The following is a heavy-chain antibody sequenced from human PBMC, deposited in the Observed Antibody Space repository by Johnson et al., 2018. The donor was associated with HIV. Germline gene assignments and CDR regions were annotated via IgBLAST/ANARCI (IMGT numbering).Heavy chain of an antibody. CDR1: GFTFSDYY. V-gene: IGHV3-11*01. CDR2: ISSSGTSV. J-gene: IGHJ3*02. Sequence: VQLVESGGGMVKPGGSLRLSCAASGFTFSDYYMSWIRQTPGKGLEWVSYISSSGTSVYYADSVKGRFSISRYNAKHSLYLQMNSLKTEDTAVYYCTTARTRLWSGSGWTGFWALDIWGLGTMVTVSS. CDR3: TTARTRLWSGSGWTGFWALDI. D-gene: IGHD6-19*01.